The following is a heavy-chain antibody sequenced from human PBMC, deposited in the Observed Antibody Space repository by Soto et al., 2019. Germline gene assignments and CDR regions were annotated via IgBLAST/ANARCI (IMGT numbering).Heavy chain of an antibody. CDR3: ARTEGFFDY. Sequence: SQPLSRTCAISGASVSSNIAACNCIRQSPSRGLEWLGRTYYRSRWYNDYAVSVKSRITVNADTSKNQFSLQLKSVTPEDTAIYYCARTEGFFDYWGQGTLVTVSS. V-gene: IGHV6-1*01. CDR2: TYYRSRWYN. CDR1: GASVSSNIAA. J-gene: IGHJ4*02.